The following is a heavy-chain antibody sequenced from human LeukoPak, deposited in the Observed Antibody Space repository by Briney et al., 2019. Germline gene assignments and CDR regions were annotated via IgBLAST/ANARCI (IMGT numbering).Heavy chain of an antibody. CDR2: IYTSGNT. CDR3: ARAREPTYYYATTGPYIDY. V-gene: IGHV4-4*07. Sequence: SETLSLTCTVSGGSISSYHWSWIRQPAGKGLEWIGHIYTSGNTDYNPSLKSRVTMSVDTSKNQFSLKLNSVTAADTAVYYCARAREPTYYYATTGPYIDYWGQGTLVTVSS. CDR1: GGSISSYH. D-gene: IGHD3-22*01. J-gene: IGHJ4*02.